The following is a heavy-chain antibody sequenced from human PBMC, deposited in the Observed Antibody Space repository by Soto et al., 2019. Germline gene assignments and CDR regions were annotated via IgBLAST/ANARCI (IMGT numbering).Heavy chain of an antibody. CDR3: AREGSGWYVDY. CDR1: GFTFSNYW. Sequence: TGGSLRLSCAASGFTFSNYWMTWVRQAPGKGLEWVANIKQDGSESYYVDSVKGRFTISRDNAKNSLYLQMNSLRAEDTAVYYCAREGSGWYVDYWGQGTLVTVSS. J-gene: IGHJ4*02. V-gene: IGHV3-7*05. CDR2: IKQDGSES. D-gene: IGHD6-19*01.